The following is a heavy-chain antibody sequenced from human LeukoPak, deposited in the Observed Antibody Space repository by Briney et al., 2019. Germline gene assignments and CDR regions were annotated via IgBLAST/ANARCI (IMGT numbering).Heavy chain of an antibody. D-gene: IGHD3-22*01. CDR1: GFTFSSYE. CDR2: ISSSGSTI. J-gene: IGHJ4*02. V-gene: IGHV3-48*03. CDR3: ARDGDSSGCYYDDY. Sequence: PGGSLRLSCAASGFTFSSYEMNWVRQAPGKGLEWVSYISSSGSTIYYADSVKGRFTISRDNAKNSLYLQMNSLRAEDTAVYYCARDGDSSGCYYDDYWGQGTLVTVSS.